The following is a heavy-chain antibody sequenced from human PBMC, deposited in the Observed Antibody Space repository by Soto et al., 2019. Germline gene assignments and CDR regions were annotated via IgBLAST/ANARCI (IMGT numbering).Heavy chain of an antibody. CDR3: ATVPNYYYDRSGYANAFDI. D-gene: IGHD3-22*01. V-gene: IGHV4-30-4*01. Sequence: LSLTCTVSGDSINSGDYYWSWIRQPPGKGLEWIGYIYYSGSTYHNPSLKSRINISLDTPKNQFSLKLSYVTAADTAVYYCATVPNYYYDRSGYANAFDIWGQGTTVPVSS. CDR2: IYYSGST. J-gene: IGHJ3*02. CDR1: GDSINSGDYY.